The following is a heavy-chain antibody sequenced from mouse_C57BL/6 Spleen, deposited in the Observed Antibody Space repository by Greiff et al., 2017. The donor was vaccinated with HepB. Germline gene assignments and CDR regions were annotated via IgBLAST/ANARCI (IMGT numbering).Heavy chain of an antibody. V-gene: IGHV1-54*01. D-gene: IGHD1-1*01. J-gene: IGHJ4*01. CDR2: INPGSGGT. Sequence: VQLQQSGAELVRPGTSVKVSCKASGYAFTNYLIEWVKQRPGQGLEWIGVINPGSGGTNYKEKFKGKATLTADKTSSTAYMLLSSQTAEDAAVYFCGRSGIYVGYYGAMDYWGQGTSVTVSS. CDR1: GYAFTNYL. CDR3: GRSGIYVGYYGAMDY.